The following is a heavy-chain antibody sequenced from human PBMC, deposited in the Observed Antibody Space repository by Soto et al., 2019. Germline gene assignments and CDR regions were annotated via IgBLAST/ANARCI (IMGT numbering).Heavy chain of an antibody. CDR1: GGSISSGDYF. CDR3: ARHHDS. CDR2: IYHSGST. Sequence: TLSLTCAVSGGSISSGDYFWTWIRQPPGKGLEWIGYIYHSGSTYYNPSPKSRVTISLDTSKNQFSLKLSSVTAADTAVYYSARHHDSWGQGTLVTVSS. J-gene: IGHJ4*02. V-gene: IGHV4-30-4*01.